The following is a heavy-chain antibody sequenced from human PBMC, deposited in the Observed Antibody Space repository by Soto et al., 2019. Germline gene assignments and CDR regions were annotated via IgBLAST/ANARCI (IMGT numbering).Heavy chain of an antibody. V-gene: IGHV3-7*01. CDR2: IKQDGSEK. CDR3: AREDSSSVFWGGRMDV. Sequence: PGGSLRLSCAASGFTFSSYWMSWVRQAPGKGLEWVANIKQDGSEKYNVDSVKGRFTISRDNAKNSLNLKIKSMRAEDTAVFYCAREDSSSVFWGGRMDVWGKGTTVTVSS. D-gene: IGHD6-13*01. CDR1: GFTFSSYW. J-gene: IGHJ6*03.